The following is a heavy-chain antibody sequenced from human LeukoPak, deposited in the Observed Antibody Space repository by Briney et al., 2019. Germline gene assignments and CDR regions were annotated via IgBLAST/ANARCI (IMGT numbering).Heavy chain of an antibody. Sequence: PGGSLRLSCAASGFTVSSYWMSWVRQAPGKGLEWVANIKQDGSDKYYVDSVKGRFTISRDNARNSLYLQMNSLRGEDTAAYYCARIAAAGFDYWGQGTLVTVSS. V-gene: IGHV3-7*01. CDR1: GFTVSSYW. CDR2: IKQDGSDK. J-gene: IGHJ4*02. CDR3: ARIAAAGFDY. D-gene: IGHD6-13*01.